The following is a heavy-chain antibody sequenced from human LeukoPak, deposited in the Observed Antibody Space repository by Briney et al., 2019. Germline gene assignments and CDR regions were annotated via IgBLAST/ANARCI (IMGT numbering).Heavy chain of an antibody. V-gene: IGHV4-38-2*02. CDR2: IYYSGST. CDR1: GYSISSGYY. J-gene: IGHJ6*03. D-gene: IGHD1-26*01. CDR3: ARQDGGGSYPYYYYYYMDV. Sequence: SETLSLTCTVSGYSISSGYYWGWIRQPPGKGLEWIGSIYYSGSTYYNPSLKSRVTISVDASKNQFSLKLSSVTAADTAVYYCARQDGGGSYPYYYYYYMDVWGKGTTVTISS.